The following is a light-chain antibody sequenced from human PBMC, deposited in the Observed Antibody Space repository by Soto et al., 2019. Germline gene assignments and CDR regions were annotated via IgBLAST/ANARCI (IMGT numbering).Light chain of an antibody. Sequence: DIQMTQSPSSVSASVGDRITITCRTSQSFSNDLTWYQHKPGKAPKLLIYSATVLQSGVPSRFSGSGSGTDFTLTISRLQPEDSATYYCQQTYTIPWTFGQGTRVEIK. CDR1: QSFSND. CDR2: SAT. CDR3: QQTYTIPWT. V-gene: IGKV1-39*01. J-gene: IGKJ1*01.